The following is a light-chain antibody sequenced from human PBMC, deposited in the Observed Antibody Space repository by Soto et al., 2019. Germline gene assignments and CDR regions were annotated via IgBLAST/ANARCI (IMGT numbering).Light chain of an antibody. CDR3: QSLGTGIPV. CDR1: SGYSTYA. CDR2: INYDGTH. J-gene: IGLJ3*02. Sequence: QLVLTQSPSASASLGASVKLTCTLSSGYSTYAIAWHQQQSGKGPRFLMKINYDGTHSKGDGFYDRFSGSSSGAERHLTIYSLQSEDEADYYCQSLGTGIPVFGGVTKLTVL. V-gene: IGLV4-69*01.